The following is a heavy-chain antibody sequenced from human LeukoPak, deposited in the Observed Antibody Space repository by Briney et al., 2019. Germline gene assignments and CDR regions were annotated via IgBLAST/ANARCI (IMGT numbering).Heavy chain of an antibody. CDR1: GGTFSSYA. V-gene: IGHV1-69*05. CDR3: ARDQRQTVTTPTI. Sequence: ASVKVSCKASGGTFSSYAISWVRQAPGQGLEWMGGIIPIFGTANYAQKLQGRVTMTTDTSTSTAYMELRSLRSDDTAVYYCARDQRQTVTTPTIWGQGTLVTVSS. J-gene: IGHJ4*02. D-gene: IGHD4-17*01. CDR2: IIPIFGTA.